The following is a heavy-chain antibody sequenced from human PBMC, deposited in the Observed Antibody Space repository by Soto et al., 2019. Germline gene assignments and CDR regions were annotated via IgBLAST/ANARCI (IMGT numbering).Heavy chain of an antibody. J-gene: IGHJ5*02. Sequence: QLQLQESGSGLVKPSQTLSLTCAVSGGSISSGGYSWSWIRQPPGKGLEWIGYIYHSGSTYYNPSLKSRVTISVDRSKNQFSLKLSSVTAADTAVYYCARAISYTWNYDWFDPWGQGTLVTVSS. V-gene: IGHV4-30-2*01. CDR2: IYHSGST. D-gene: IGHD1-7*01. CDR1: GGSISSGGYS. CDR3: ARAISYTWNYDWFDP.